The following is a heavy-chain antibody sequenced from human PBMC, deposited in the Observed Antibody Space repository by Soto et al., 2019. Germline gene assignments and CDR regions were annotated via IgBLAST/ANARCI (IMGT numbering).Heavy chain of an antibody. Sequence: QVQLQQWGAGLLKPSETLSLTCAVYGGSFSGYYWTWIRQSPEKGLEWIGEVNHSGTPYYNPSLKTRVTISVHTPKNQFSLKMSSVTAADTAVYYCARGIGYCSSINCYSSRRLRFDSWGQGTLVTVSS. CDR2: VNHSGTP. D-gene: IGHD2-2*01. CDR3: ARGIGYCSSINCYSSRRLRFDS. CDR1: GGSFSGYY. J-gene: IGHJ4*02. V-gene: IGHV4-34*01.